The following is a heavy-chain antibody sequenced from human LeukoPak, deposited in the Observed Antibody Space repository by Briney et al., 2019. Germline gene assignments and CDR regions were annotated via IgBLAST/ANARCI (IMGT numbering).Heavy chain of an antibody. CDR1: GFTFSSYA. Sequence: PGGSLRLSCAASGFTFSSYAMSWVRQAPGKGLEWVSSISGTGGSTYSADSVRGRFTISRDNAKNTLYLQMSGLRVDDTAVYHCASDSPYYGMDVWGQGTTVTVSS. V-gene: IGHV3-23*01. J-gene: IGHJ6*02. CDR2: ISGTGGST. D-gene: IGHD2-21*01. CDR3: ASDSPYYGMDV.